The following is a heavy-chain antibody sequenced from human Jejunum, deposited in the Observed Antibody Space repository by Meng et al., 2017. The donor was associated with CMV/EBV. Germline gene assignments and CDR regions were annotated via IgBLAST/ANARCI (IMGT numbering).Heavy chain of an antibody. V-gene: IGHV1-8*01. D-gene: IGHD2-15*01. CDR2: MNPNSGNT. CDR3: AVAKGRRYYYYGMDV. Sequence: YPFTSYDINWVRQATGQGLEWMGWMNPNSGNTGYAQKFQGRVTMTRNTSISTAYMELSSLRSEDTAVYYCAVAKGRRYYYYGMDVWGQGTTVTVSS. CDR1: YPFTSYD. J-gene: IGHJ6*02.